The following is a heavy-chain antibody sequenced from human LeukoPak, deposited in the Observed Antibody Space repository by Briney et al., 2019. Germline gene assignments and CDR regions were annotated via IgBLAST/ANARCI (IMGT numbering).Heavy chain of an antibody. V-gene: IGHV4-30-2*01. J-gene: IGHJ5*02. CDR1: GGSISSGGYY. Sequence: SETLSLTCTVSGGSISSGGYYWSWIRQPPGKGLEWIGYIYHSGSTYYNPSLKSRVTISVDRSKNQFSLKLSSVTAADTAVYYCARDKRTSPKQLERRVGWFDPWGQGTLVTVSS. D-gene: IGHD1-1*01. CDR2: IYHSGST. CDR3: ARDKRTSPKQLERRVGWFDP.